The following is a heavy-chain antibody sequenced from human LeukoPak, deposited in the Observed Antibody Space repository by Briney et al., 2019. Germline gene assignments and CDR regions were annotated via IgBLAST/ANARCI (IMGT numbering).Heavy chain of an antibody. CDR3: ARDVGEYCSSTNCYASHY. CDR1: GYTFTSYA. V-gene: IGHV7-4-1*02. D-gene: IGHD2-2*01. CDR2: INTNTGNP. Sequence: ASVEVSCKASGYTFTSYAMSWVRQAPGQGLEWMGWINTNTGNPTYAQGFTGRFVFSLDTSVSTAYLQISSLKADDTAVYYCARDVGEYCSSTNCYASHYWGQGTLVTVSS. J-gene: IGHJ4*02.